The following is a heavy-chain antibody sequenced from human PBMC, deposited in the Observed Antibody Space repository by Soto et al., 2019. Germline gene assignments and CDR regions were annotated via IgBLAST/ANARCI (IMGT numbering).Heavy chain of an antibody. J-gene: IGHJ4*02. V-gene: IGHV4-34*01. CDR2: INHSGST. CDR3: ARSRFNRRYCSGGSCYLSTTQFDY. D-gene: IGHD2-15*01. CDR1: GGSFSGYY. Sequence: SETLSLTCAVYGGSFSGYYWSWIRQPPGKGLEWIGEINHSGSTNYNPSLKSRVTISVDTSKNQFSLKLSSVTAADTAVYYCARSRFNRRYCSGGSCYLSTTQFDYWGQGTLVTVSS.